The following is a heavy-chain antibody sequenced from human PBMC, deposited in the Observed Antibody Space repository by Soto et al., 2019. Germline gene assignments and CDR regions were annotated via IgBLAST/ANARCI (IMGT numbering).Heavy chain of an antibody. Sequence: SVKVSCKASGGTFSSYATSWVRQAPGQGLEWMGGIIPIFGTANYAQKFQGRVTVTADESTSTAYMELSSLRSEDTAVYYCARDSGAVGASRGGVDVWGQGTTVTVSS. J-gene: IGHJ6*02. CDR2: IIPIFGTA. CDR3: ARDSGAVGASRGGVDV. V-gene: IGHV1-69*13. CDR1: GGTFSSYA. D-gene: IGHD1-26*01.